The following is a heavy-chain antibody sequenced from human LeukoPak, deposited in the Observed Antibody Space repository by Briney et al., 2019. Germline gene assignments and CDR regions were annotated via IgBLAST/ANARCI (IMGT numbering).Heavy chain of an antibody. Sequence: GGSLRLSCAASGFTFSTSWMSWVRQAPGKGLEWVANIKEDGSEKWYMDSVKGRFTIPRDNAKNSLYLQMNSLRAEDTAVFYCAKGDYFDYWGQGTLVTVSS. V-gene: IGHV3-7*01. CDR3: AKGDYFDY. J-gene: IGHJ4*02. D-gene: IGHD3-16*01. CDR1: GFTFSTSW. CDR2: IKEDGSEK.